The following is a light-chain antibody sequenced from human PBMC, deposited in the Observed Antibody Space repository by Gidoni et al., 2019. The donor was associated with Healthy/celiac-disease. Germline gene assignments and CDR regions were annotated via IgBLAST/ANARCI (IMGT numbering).Light chain of an antibody. V-gene: IGKV1-39*01. J-gene: IGKJ4*01. CDR1: QSISSY. Sequence: DIQMTQSPSSLSASVGDRVTITCRASQSISSYLNWYQQRPGKAPKLLIYAASSLQSGVPSRFSGSGSGTDFTLTISSLQPEDFATYYCQQSYSTPRALTFGGGTKVEI. CDR3: QQSYSTPRALT. CDR2: AAS.